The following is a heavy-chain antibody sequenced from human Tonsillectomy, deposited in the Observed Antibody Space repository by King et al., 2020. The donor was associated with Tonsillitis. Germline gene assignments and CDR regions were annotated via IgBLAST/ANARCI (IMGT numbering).Heavy chain of an antibody. CDR2: IYYSGST. Sequence: QLQESGPGLVKPSQTLSLTCNVSGGPISSGGYYWSWIRQHPGKGLEWIGYIYYSGSTYYNPSLKSRVTISVDTSKNHFSLKLSSVTAADTAVYYCARGLFSSTSADAFDIWGQGTLVAVSS. CDR1: GGPISSGGYY. D-gene: IGHD2-2*01. V-gene: IGHV4-31*03. J-gene: IGHJ3*02. CDR3: ARGLFSSTSADAFDI.